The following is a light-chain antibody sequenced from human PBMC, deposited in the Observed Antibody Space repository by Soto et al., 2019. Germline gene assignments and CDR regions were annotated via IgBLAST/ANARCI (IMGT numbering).Light chain of an antibody. V-gene: IGKV3-20*01. Sequence: EIVLTQSPGTLSLSPGERATLSCRASQSVSSSYLAWYQQKPGQAPRLLIYGASSRATGSPERFSGSGSGTDFTLTISRLEAEDFAVYYCQQYGSTPLTCGGGTKVEIK. CDR3: QQYGSTPLT. CDR1: QSVSSSY. CDR2: GAS. J-gene: IGKJ4*01.